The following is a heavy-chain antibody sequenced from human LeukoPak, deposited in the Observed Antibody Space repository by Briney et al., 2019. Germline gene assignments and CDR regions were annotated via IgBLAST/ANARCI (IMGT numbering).Heavy chain of an antibody. V-gene: IGHV3-13*01. CDR2: IGTSGDA. D-gene: IGHD3-16*02. CDR3: ARGGVWGTYRHPYDY. J-gene: IGHJ4*02. Sequence: GGSLRLSCAASGVTFSSDDMPWGPQATRKGLEWGSSIGTSGDAYYPASVKGRFTISRENAKNSLYLQMNSLRAGDPAVYYCARGGVWGTYRHPYDYWGQGTLVTVSS. CDR1: GVTFSSDD.